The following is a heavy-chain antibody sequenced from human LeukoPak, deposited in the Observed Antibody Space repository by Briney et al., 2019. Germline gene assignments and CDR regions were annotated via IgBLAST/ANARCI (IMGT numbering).Heavy chain of an antibody. D-gene: IGHD7-27*01. Sequence: SETLSLTCSVSGGSLSNYYWSWIRQPAGKGLEWIGRIYTTGSTNYNPSLKSRVTMSIDTSKNQFSLNLSSVTAADMAVYYCARTWGSWYFDLWGRGTLVTVSS. CDR2: IYTTGST. CDR1: GGSLSNYY. CDR3: ARTWGSWYFDL. J-gene: IGHJ2*01. V-gene: IGHV4-4*07.